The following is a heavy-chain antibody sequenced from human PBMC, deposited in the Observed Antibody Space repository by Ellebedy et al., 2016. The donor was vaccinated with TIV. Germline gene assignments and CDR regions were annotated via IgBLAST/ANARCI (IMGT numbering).Heavy chain of an antibody. J-gene: IGHJ5*02. Sequence: MPSETLSLTCTVSGGSISSGGYYWSWIRQHPGKGLEWIGYIYYSGSTYYNPSLKSRVTISVDTSKNQFSLKLSSVTAADTAVYYCARVYTASGGDYYGSGSYYMESLYGNVWFDPWGQGTLVTVSS. CDR2: IYYSGST. V-gene: IGHV4-31*03. CDR3: ARVYTASGGDYYGSGSYYMESLYGNVWFDP. D-gene: IGHD3-10*01. CDR1: GGSISSGGYY.